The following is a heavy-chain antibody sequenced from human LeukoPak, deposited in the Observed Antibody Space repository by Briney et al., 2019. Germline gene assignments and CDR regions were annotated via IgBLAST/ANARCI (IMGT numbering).Heavy chain of an antibody. Sequence: ASVKVSCKASGYTFTTYAMHWVRQAPGQRLEWMGWINGDNGNTKYSQKFQGRVTITRDTSAYTGYMELRSLSSADTAVYFCARAPYDILTGYSLNWFDPWGQGTLVTASS. CDR3: ARAPYDILTGYSLNWFDP. CDR2: INGDNGNT. CDR1: GYTFTTYA. J-gene: IGHJ5*02. D-gene: IGHD3-9*01. V-gene: IGHV1-3*01.